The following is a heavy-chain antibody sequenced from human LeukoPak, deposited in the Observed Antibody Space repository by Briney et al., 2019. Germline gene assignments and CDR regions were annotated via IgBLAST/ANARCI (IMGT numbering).Heavy chain of an antibody. CDR1: GFTFTSYS. J-gene: IGHJ4*02. CDR2: IDTTSATI. V-gene: IGHV3-48*04. Sequence: GGSLRLSCAASGFTFTSYSMNWVRQAPGKGLEWISYIDTTSATIYYADSVKGRFTISRDNAKNSLYLQMNSLRAEDTAVYYCARARRGRGYSRPEDYWGQGTLVTVSS. D-gene: IGHD6-13*01. CDR3: ARARRGRGYSRPEDY.